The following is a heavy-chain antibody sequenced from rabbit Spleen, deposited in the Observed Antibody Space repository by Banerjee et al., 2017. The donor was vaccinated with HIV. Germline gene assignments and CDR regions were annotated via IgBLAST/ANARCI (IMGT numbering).Heavy chain of an antibody. V-gene: IGHV1S7*01. CDR2: IYPTTDTT. CDR1: GFTIRNYW. CDR3: ASEDVGGSYSL. D-gene: IGHD1-1*01. J-gene: IGHJ4*01. Sequence: QLEESGGRLVQPGGSLTLSCKASGFTIRNYWMNWVRQAPGKGLEWIGIIYPTTDTTYYASWVNGRFTISSDNAQNTVDLQMNSLTAADTATYFCASEDVGGSYSLWGPGTLVTVS.